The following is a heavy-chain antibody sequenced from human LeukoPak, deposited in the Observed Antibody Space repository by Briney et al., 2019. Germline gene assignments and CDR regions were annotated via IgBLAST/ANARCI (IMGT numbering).Heavy chain of an antibody. Sequence: ASVKVSCKASGYTFTGYYMHWVRQAPGQGLEWMGIINPSGGSTSYAQKFQGRVTMTRDTSTSTVYMELSSLRSEDTAVYYCARSGNSRQWFVGPYYYYMDVWGQGTTVTVSS. CDR3: ARSGNSRQWFVGPYYYYMDV. D-gene: IGHD3-10*01. J-gene: IGHJ6*03. CDR1: GYTFTGYY. V-gene: IGHV1-46*03. CDR2: INPSGGST.